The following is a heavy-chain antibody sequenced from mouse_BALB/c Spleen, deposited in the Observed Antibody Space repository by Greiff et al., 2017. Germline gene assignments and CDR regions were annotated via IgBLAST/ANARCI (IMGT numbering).Heavy chain of an antibody. V-gene: IGHV2-9*02. CDR1: GFSLTSYG. Sequence: VKLMESGPGLVAPSQSLSITCTVSGFSLTSYGVHWVRQPPGKGLEWLGVIWAGGSTNYNSALMSRLSISKDNSKSQVFLKMNSLQTDDTAMYYCARDNYGSSYAWFAYWGQGTLVTVSA. CDR3: ARDNYGSSYAWFAY. CDR2: IWAGGST. D-gene: IGHD1-1*01. J-gene: IGHJ3*01.